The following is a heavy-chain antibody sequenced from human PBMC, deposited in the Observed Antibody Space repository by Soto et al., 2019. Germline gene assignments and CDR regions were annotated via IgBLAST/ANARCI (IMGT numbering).Heavy chain of an antibody. CDR2: IIPIFGTA. D-gene: IGHD3-3*01. V-gene: IGHV1-69*01. Sequence: QVQLVQSGAEVKKPGSSAKVSCKASGGTFSSYAISWVRQAPGQGLEWMGGIIPIFGTANYAQKFQGRVTITADESTSTAYMELSSLRSEDTAVYYCARGNYDFWSGYPDYYYGMDVWGQGTTVTVSS. CDR1: GGTFSSYA. J-gene: IGHJ6*02. CDR3: ARGNYDFWSGYPDYYYGMDV.